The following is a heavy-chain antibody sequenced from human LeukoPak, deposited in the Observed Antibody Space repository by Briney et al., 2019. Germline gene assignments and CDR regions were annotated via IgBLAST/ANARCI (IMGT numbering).Heavy chain of an antibody. J-gene: IGHJ6*03. CDR1: GYTFTGYY. Sequence: ASVKVSCKASGYTFTGYYMHWVRQAPGQGLEWMGWINPNSGGTNYQGRVTMTRDTSISTAYMELSRLRSDDTAVYYCARGSSSSLLYYYYMDVWGKGTTVTISS. D-gene: IGHD6-13*01. CDR3: ARGSSSSLLYYYYMDV. V-gene: IGHV1-2*02. CDR2: INPNSGGT.